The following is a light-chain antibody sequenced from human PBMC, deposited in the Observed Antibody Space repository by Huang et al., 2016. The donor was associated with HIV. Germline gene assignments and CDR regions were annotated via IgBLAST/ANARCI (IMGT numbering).Light chain of an antibody. CDR1: QPLLSTANNKSY. V-gene: IGKV4-1*01. Sequence: DIVMTQSPGSLTVSLGERASINCTSSQPLLSTANNKSYLAWYQQKPRQPPKALIYWDANRESGVPERFRGSGYGTDFTLTISSLQAEDVALYYCQQYYSASITFGQGTRVEI. CDR3: QQYYSASIT. CDR2: WDA. J-gene: IGKJ5*01.